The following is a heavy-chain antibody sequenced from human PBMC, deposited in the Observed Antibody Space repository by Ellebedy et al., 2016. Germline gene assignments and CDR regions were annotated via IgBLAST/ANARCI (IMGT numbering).Heavy chain of an antibody. Sequence: ASVKVSCKASGYTFTSYGISWVRQAPGQGLEWMGWISAYNGNTNYAQKLQGRVTITRDTSASTAYMELSSLRSEDTAVYYCARDWELQGPFDYWGQGTLVTVSS. CDR3: ARDWELQGPFDY. J-gene: IGHJ4*02. CDR1: GYTFTSYG. V-gene: IGHV1-18*01. D-gene: IGHD1-26*01. CDR2: ISAYNGNT.